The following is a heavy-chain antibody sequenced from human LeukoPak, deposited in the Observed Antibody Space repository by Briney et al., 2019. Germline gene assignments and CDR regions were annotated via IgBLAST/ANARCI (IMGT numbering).Heavy chain of an antibody. CDR2: INHSGST. V-gene: IGHV4-34*01. J-gene: IGHJ4*02. D-gene: IGHD3-22*01. Sequence: QASETLSLTCAVYGGSFSGYYWSWIRQPPGKGLEWIGEINHSGSTNYNPSLKSRVTISVDTSKNQFSLKLSSVTAADTAVYYCARGTDYYDSSGYPKAFDYRGQGTLVTVSS. CDR3: ARGTDYYDSSGYPKAFDY. CDR1: GGSFSGYY.